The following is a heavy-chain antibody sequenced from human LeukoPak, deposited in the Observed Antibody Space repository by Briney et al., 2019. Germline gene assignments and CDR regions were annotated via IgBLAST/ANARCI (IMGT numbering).Heavy chain of an antibody. CDR2: INPSGGGT. CDR1: GYTFTSYY. V-gene: IGHV1-46*01. J-gene: IGHJ4*02. D-gene: IGHD6-19*01. CDR3: AREPGYSSGIFDY. Sequence: ASVKVSCKASGYTFTSYYMHWVRQAPGQGPEWMGVINPSGGGTTYAQKFQGRVTMTRDTSTSTVYMDLSSLRSEDTAVYYCAREPGYSSGIFDYWGQGTLVNVSS.